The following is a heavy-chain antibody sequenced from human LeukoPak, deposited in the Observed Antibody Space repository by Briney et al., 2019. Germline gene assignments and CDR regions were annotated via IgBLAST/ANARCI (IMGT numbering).Heavy chain of an antibody. CDR1: GGSISSYY. Sequence: SETLSLTCTVSGGSISSYYWSWIRQLPGKGLEWIGSIYHSGSTYYNPSLKSRVAISVDTSKNQFSLKLSSVTAADTAVYYCARSAYNYDFWSGHDNWFDPWGQGTLVTVSS. V-gene: IGHV4-59*08. D-gene: IGHD3-3*01. CDR3: ARSAYNYDFWSGHDNWFDP. J-gene: IGHJ5*02. CDR2: IYHSGST.